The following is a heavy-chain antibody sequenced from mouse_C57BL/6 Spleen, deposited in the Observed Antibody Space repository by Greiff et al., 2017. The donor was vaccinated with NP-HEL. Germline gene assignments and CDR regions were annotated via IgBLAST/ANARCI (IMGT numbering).Heavy chain of an antibody. CDR1: GYSFTGYY. D-gene: IGHD1-1*01. CDR3: ARGGTTVVATNFDY. J-gene: IGHJ2*01. V-gene: IGHV1-42*01. CDR2: INPSTGGT. Sequence: VQLQQSGPELVKPGASVKISCKASGYSFTGYYMNWVKQSPEKSLEWIGEINPSTGGTTYNPKFKAKATLTVDKSSSTAYMQLKSLTSEDSAVYYGARGGTTVVATNFDYWGQGTTLTVSS.